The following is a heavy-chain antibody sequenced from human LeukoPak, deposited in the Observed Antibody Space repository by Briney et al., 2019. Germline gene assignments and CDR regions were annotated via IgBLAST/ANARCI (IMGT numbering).Heavy chain of an antibody. V-gene: IGHV3-23*01. D-gene: IGHD2-2*01. CDR1: GFTFSSYA. CDR2: ISGSGDRT. CDR3: AKDRSIYCSSSGCYLNWLDP. Sequence: GGSLRLSCAASGFTFSSYAMSWVRQIPGKGLEWVATISGSGDRTYYADSVRGRFTISRDNSKNTLYLQMNSLRADDTAVYYCAKDRSIYCSSSGCYLNWLDPWGQGALVTVSS. J-gene: IGHJ5*02.